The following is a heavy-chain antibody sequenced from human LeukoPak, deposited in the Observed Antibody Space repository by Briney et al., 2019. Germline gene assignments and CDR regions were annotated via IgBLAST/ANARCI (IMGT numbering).Heavy chain of an antibody. CDR2: ISGSGGST. CDR3: AKDGLYDSSGLLLDY. V-gene: IGHV3-23*01. Sequence: GGSLRLSCAASGFTFSSYAMSWVRQAPGKGLEWVSAISGSGGSTYYADSVKGRFTISRDNSKNTLYLQMNSLRAEDTAVYYCAKDGLYDSSGLLLDYWGQGTLVTVSS. D-gene: IGHD3-22*01. J-gene: IGHJ4*02. CDR1: GFTFSSYA.